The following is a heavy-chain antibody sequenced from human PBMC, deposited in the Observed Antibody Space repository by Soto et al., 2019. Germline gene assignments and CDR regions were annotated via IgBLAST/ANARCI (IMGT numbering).Heavy chain of an antibody. V-gene: IGHV1-18*01. CDR2: ISAYNGKK. CDR1: GYTFTSYG. D-gene: IGHD6-19*01. J-gene: IGHJ4*02. CDR3: ARDHHSSGWYYFDY. Sequence: GASVKVSCKASGYTFTSYGISWVRQAPGQGLEWMGWISAYNGKKNYAQKLQGRVTMTTDTSTSTAYMELRSLRSDDTAVYYCARDHHSSGWYYFDYWGQGTLVTVSS.